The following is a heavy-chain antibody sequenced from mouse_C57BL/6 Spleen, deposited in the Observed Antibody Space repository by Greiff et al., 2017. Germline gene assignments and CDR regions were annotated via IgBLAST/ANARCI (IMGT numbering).Heavy chain of an antibody. V-gene: IGHV1-18*01. J-gene: IGHJ2*01. CDR3: ARSNWDGGNYFDY. CDR2: INPNNGGT. D-gene: IGHD4-1*01. CDR1: GYTFTDYN. Sequence: VQLQQSGPELVKPGASVKIPCKASGYTFTDYNMDWVKQSHGKSLEWIGDINPNNGGTIYNQKFKGKATLTVDKSSSTAYMELRSLTSEDTAVYYCARSNWDGGNYFDYWGQGTTLTVSS.